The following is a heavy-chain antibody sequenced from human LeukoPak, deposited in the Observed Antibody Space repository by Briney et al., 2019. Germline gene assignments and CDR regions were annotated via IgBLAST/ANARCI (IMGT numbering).Heavy chain of an antibody. J-gene: IGHJ4*02. Sequence: PSETLSLTCAVYGGSFSGYYWSWIRQPPGKGLVWIGEINHSGSTNYNPSLKSRVTISVDTSKNQFSLKLSSVTAADTAVYYCARGPYYYDSSGYSPEDYWGQGTLVTVSS. V-gene: IGHV4-34*01. D-gene: IGHD3-22*01. CDR1: GGSFSGYY. CDR3: ARGPYYYDSSGYSPEDY. CDR2: INHSGST.